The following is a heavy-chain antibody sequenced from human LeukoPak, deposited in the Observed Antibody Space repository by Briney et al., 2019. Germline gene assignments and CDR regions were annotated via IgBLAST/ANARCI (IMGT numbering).Heavy chain of an antibody. CDR2: ISWNSGSI. J-gene: IGHJ6*03. V-gene: IGHV3-9*01. D-gene: IGHD3-3*01. Sequence: GGSLRLSCAASGFTFDDYAMHWVRQAPGKGLEWVSGISWNSGSIGYADSVKGRFTISRDNAKNSLYLQMNSLRAEDTASYYCAKDSEEAWSGLVGTHYYYYYYMDVWGKGTTVTVSS. CDR3: AKDSEEAWSGLVGTHYYYYYYMDV. CDR1: GFTFDDYA.